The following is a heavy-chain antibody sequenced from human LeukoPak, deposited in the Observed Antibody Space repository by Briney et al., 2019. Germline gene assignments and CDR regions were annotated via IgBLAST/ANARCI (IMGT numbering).Heavy chain of an antibody. D-gene: IGHD4-23*01. J-gene: IGHJ4*02. CDR1: GFTVSSNY. CDR2: IYSGGST. V-gene: IGHV3-53*05. CDR3: ARELRWSFDY. Sequence: GGSLRLSCAASGFTVSSNYMSWVRQAPGKRLEWVSVIYSGGSTYYADSVKGRFTISRDNSKNTLYLQMNSLRAEDTAVYYCARELRWSFDYWGQGTLVTVSS.